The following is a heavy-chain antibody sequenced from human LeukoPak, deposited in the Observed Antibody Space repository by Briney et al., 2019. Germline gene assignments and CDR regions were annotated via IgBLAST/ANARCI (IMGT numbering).Heavy chain of an antibody. V-gene: IGHV4-34*01. CDR1: GGSFSGYY. Sequence: NPSETLSLTCAVYGGSFSGYYWSWIRQPPGKGLEWIGEINHSGSTNYNPSLKSRVTISVDTSKNQFSLKLSSVTAADTAVYYCSGSVTRWAFDIWGQGTMVTVSS. CDR2: INHSGST. D-gene: IGHD2-21*02. J-gene: IGHJ3*02. CDR3: SGSVTRWAFDI.